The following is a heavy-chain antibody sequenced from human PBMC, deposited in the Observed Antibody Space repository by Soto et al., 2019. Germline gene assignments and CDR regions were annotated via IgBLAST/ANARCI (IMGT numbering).Heavy chain of an antibody. V-gene: IGHV3-33*01. CDR1: GFTFSSYG. D-gene: IGHD1-7*01. J-gene: IGHJ4*02. CDR3: ARDIGGWNYGHFDY. Sequence: PGGSLRLSCAASGFTFSSYGMHWVRQAPGKGLEWVAVIWYDGSNKYYADSVKGRFTISRDNSKNTLYLQMNSLRAEDTAVYYCARDIGGWNYGHFDYWGQGTLVTVSS. CDR2: IWYDGSNK.